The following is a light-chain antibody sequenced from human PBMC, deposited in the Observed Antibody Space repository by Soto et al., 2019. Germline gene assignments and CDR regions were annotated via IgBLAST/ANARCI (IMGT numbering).Light chain of an antibody. V-gene: IGKV3-20*01. Sequence: EIVLTQSPGTLSLSPGERATLSCRASQRVSSSYLAGYQQKVGQAPRLLIYAASSRATGVPDRFSGSGSGTDFTLAISSLEPEDFAVYYCQQYGTSPPWTFGQGTKVEV. CDR1: QRVSSSY. J-gene: IGKJ1*01. CDR3: QQYGTSPPWT. CDR2: AAS.